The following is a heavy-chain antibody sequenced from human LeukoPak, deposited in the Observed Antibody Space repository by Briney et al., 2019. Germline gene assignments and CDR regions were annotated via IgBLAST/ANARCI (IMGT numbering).Heavy chain of an antibody. CDR2: ISYDGSNK. CDR1: GFTFSSYG. V-gene: IGHV3-30*18. D-gene: IGHD3-10*01. CDR3: AKDGHGPILLWFEGPYYGMDV. J-gene: IGHJ6*02. Sequence: PGGSLRLSCAASGFTFSSYGMHWVRQAPGKGLEWVAVISYDGSNKYYADSVKGRFTISRDNSKNTLYLQMNSLRAEDTAVYYCAKDGHGPILLWFEGPYYGMDVWGQGTTVTVSS.